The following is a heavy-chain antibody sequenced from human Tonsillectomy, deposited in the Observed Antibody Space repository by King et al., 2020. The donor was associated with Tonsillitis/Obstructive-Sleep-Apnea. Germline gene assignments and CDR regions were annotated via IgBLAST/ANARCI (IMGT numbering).Heavy chain of an antibody. J-gene: IGHJ3*02. D-gene: IGHD3-3*01. CDR1: GFTFSSYS. CDR3: ARDARFLEWLNDAFDI. CDR2: ISSSSSTI. V-gene: IGHV3-48*02. Sequence: VQLVESGGGLVQPGGSLRLSCAASGFTFSSYSMNWVRQAPGKGLEWVSYISSSSSTIYYADSVKGRFTISRDNAKNSLYLQMNSLRDEDTAVYYCARDARFLEWLNDAFDIWGQGTMVTVSS.